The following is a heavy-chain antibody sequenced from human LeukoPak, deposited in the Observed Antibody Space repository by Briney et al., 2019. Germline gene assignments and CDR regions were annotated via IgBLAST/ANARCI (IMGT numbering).Heavy chain of an antibody. Sequence: ASETLSLTCTVSGGSISSSSYYWGWIRQPPGKGLEWIGSIYYSGSTYYNPSLKSRVTISVDTSKNQFSLKLTSVTAADTAVYYCARAGYYASGSPSGLYWGQGTLVTVSS. D-gene: IGHD3-10*01. CDR3: ARAGYYASGSPSGLY. J-gene: IGHJ4*02. CDR1: GGSISSSSYY. V-gene: IGHV4-39*07. CDR2: IYYSGST.